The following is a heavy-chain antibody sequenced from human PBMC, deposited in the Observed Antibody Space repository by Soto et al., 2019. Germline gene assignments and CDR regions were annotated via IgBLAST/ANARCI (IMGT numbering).Heavy chain of an antibody. CDR1: GYTFTNYG. J-gene: IGHJ2*01. D-gene: IGHD2-2*01. V-gene: IGHV1-18*01. CDR2: ISPYNGNT. Sequence: QVQLVQSGDEVKKPGASVKVSCKASGYTFTNYGISWVRQAPGQGLEWMGWISPYNGNTKYPQKLQGRVTMTTDTSTRTSYMELRSLRSDDTAVYFCARDGDRCTSTRCSPWPDTHFELWGRVTLVTVSS. CDR3: ARDGDRCTSTRCSPWPDTHFEL.